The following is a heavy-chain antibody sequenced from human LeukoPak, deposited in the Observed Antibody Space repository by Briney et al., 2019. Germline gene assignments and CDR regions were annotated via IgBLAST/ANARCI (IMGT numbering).Heavy chain of an antibody. V-gene: IGHV3-23*01. CDR2: ISGSGGST. Sequence: PGGSLRLSCAASGFTFSSYWMSWVRQAPGKGLEWVSAISGSGGSTYYADSVKGRFTISRDNSKNTLYLQMNSLRAEDTAVYYCAKDHSEDDGSGSEGSFDYWGQGTLVTVSS. J-gene: IGHJ4*02. CDR3: AKDHSEDDGSGSEGSFDY. CDR1: GFTFSSYW. D-gene: IGHD3-10*01.